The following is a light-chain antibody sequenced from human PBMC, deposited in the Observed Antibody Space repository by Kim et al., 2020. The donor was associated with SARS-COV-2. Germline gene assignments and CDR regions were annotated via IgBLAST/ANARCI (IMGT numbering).Light chain of an antibody. CDR1: NIGSKN. J-gene: IGLJ2*01. Sequence: SYELTQPLSVSVALGQTARITCGGNNIGSKNVHWYQQKPGQAPVLVIYRDSNWPSGIPERFSGSNSGNTATLTISRAQAGDEADYYCQVWDSSTAAVFGG. V-gene: IGLV3-9*01. CDR2: RDS. CDR3: QVWDSSTAAV.